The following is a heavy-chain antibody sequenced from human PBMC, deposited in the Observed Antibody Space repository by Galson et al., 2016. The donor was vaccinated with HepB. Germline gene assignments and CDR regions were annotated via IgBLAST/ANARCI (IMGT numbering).Heavy chain of an antibody. CDR2: ISSDGNNK. Sequence: SLRLSCAASGLMFSNHGMHWVRRSPGEGLEWVAVISSDGNNKYYGDSVKGRFTISRDNPKNTVYLLMNRLRAEDTAVYFCAKDGDTLEVTSAIPLDYWGQGATVIVSS. V-gene: IGHV3-30*18. D-gene: IGHD2-21*02. J-gene: IGHJ4*02. CDR1: GLMFSNHG. CDR3: AKDGDTLEVTSAIPLDY.